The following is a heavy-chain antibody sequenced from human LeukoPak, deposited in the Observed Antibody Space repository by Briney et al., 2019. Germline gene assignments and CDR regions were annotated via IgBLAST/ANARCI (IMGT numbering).Heavy chain of an antibody. CDR2: ISSDGSIQ. Sequence: PGGSLRLSCAASGLTFSSYGMHWVRQVPGKGLEWLAVISSDGSIQYYGDSVKGRFIISRDPYKDTLYLQMTSLRAEDTAVYYCTKEGLGSGSHFSGWFDPWGQGTLVTVSS. J-gene: IGHJ5*02. CDR3: TKEGLGSGSHFSGWFDP. CDR1: GLTFSSYG. D-gene: IGHD3-10*01. V-gene: IGHV3-30*18.